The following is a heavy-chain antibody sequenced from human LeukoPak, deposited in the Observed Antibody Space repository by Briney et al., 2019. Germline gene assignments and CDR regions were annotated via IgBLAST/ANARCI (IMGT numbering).Heavy chain of an antibody. CDR2: IKGDGSEK. J-gene: IGHJ4*02. D-gene: IGHD1-26*01. V-gene: IGHV3-7*01. CDR1: GFTFSDNW. CDR3: ARDDXXXSYCD. Sequence: GGSLRLSCAASGFTFSDNWMSWVRQAPGKGLEWVANIKGDGSEKYYVDSVKGRFTISRDNTENSLYLQMNSLRADDTATYYCARDDXXXSYCDWGQGTLVTVSX.